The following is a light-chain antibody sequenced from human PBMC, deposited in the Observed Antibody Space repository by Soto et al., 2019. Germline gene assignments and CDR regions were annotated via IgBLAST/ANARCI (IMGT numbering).Light chain of an antibody. CDR2: GAS. J-gene: IGKJ1*01. V-gene: IGKV3-15*01. CDR1: RSVSSN. Sequence: EIVMTQSPATLSVSPGERATLSCRASRSVSSNLAWYRQKPGQAPRLLIYGASTRATGISANFSASGSGTEFTLTISSLQSEDFAVYYCHQCYSWPPTFGQGTKVE. CDR3: HQCYSWPPT.